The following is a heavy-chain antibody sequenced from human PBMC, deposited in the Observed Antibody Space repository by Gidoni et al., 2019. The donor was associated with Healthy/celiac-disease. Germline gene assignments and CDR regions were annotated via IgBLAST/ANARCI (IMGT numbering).Heavy chain of an antibody. CDR1: GFTFRSYS. V-gene: IGHV3-21*01. CDR2: ISSSSYI. D-gene: IGHD3-3*01. Sequence: EVQLVESGGGLVKPGGSLRLSCAASGFTFRSYSMNWVRQAPGKGLEWVSSISSSSYIYYADSVKGRFTISRDNAKNSLYLQMNSLRAEDTAVYYCARGGNYDFWSGYSNFDYWGQGTLVTVSS. J-gene: IGHJ4*02. CDR3: ARGGNYDFWSGYSNFDY.